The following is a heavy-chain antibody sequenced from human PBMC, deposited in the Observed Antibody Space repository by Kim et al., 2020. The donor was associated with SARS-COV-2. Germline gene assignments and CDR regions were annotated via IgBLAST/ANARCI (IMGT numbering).Heavy chain of an antibody. CDR1: GGSVSSGSYY. D-gene: IGHD3-10*01. V-gene: IGHV4-61*01. CDR2: IYYSGST. J-gene: IGHJ5*02. Sequence: SETLSLTCTVSGGSVSSGSYYWSWIRQPPGKGLEWIGYIYYSGSTNYNPSLKSRVTISVDTSKNQFSLKLSSVTAADTAVYYCARDLRAGNWFDPWGQGTLVTVSS. CDR3: ARDLRAGNWFDP.